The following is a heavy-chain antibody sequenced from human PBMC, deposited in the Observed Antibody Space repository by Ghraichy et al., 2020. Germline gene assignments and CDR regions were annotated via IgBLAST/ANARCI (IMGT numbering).Heavy chain of an antibody. CDR2: IYYSGST. D-gene: IGHD3-3*01. CDR1: GGSISSYY. Sequence: ETLSLTCTVSGGSISSYYWSWIRQPPGKGLEWIGYIYYSGSTNYNPSLKSRVTISVDTSKNQFSLKLSSVTAADTAVYYCARDRRYYDFWSGYYNPFDYYYYGMDVWGQGTTVTVSS. CDR3: ARDRRYYDFWSGYYNPFDYYYYGMDV. V-gene: IGHV4-59*01. J-gene: IGHJ6*02.